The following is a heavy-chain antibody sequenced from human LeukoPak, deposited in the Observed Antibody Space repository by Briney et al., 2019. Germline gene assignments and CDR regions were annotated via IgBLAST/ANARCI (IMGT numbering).Heavy chain of an antibody. V-gene: IGHV4-38-2*01. CDR2: IYHSGST. D-gene: IGHD3-3*01. Sequence: PSETLSLTCAVCGYSISSGYYWVWIRQPQGQGLEWIGSIYHSGSTYYNPSLKSRVTISVDTSKNQFSLKLSSVTAANTAVYYCSRQRGPYDFWSGYPYDMDGWGKGTTVTVSS. CDR3: SRQRGPYDFWSGYPYDMDG. CDR1: GYSISSGYY. J-gene: IGHJ6*03.